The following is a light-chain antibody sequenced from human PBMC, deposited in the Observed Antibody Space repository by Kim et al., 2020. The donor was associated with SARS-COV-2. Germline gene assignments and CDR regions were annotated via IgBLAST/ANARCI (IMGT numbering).Light chain of an antibody. J-gene: IGLJ3*02. CDR2: DND. CDR1: FSNIGNDY. CDR3: GTWDSSLDAWV. Sequence: QSVLTQTPSVSAAPGQKVAISCSGTFSNIGNDYVSWYQQLPGTAPKLLIYDNDKRPSGIPDRFSGSNSGTSATLVITGLQTGDEADYHCGTWDSSLDAWVFGGGTQLTVL. V-gene: IGLV1-51*01.